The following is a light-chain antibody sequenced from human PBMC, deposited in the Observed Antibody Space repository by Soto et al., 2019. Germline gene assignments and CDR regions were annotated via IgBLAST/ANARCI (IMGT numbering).Light chain of an antibody. CDR2: EVS. CDR1: SSDVGGYNY. CDR3: SSYTRNSTLV. Sequence: QSALTQPASVSGSPGQSITISCTGTSSDVGGYNYVSWYQQHPGKAPKLMIYEVSNRPSGVSNRFSGSKSGNTASLTISGLKAEEEADYYCSSYTRNSTLVFGGGTKLTVL. V-gene: IGLV2-14*01. J-gene: IGLJ2*01.